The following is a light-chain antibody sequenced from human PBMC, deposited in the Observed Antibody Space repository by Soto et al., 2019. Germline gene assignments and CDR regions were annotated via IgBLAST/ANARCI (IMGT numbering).Light chain of an antibody. J-gene: IGKJ1*01. CDR2: DVS. V-gene: IGKV3-20*01. Sequence: PGERATLSCGTSQSLGTNYLAWYQQKPGQAPRLLIYDVSTRATGIPDRFSGSGSGADFTLTISRLEPEDFALYFCQQYDTSPWTFGRGPRWTSN. CDR1: QSLGTNY. CDR3: QQYDTSPWT.